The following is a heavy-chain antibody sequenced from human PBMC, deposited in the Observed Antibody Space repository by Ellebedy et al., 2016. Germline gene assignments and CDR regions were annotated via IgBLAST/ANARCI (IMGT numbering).Heavy chain of an antibody. Sequence: GESLKISXAASGFTFSSYAMHWVRQAPGKGLEWVAVISYDGSNKYYADSVKGRFTISRDNSKNTLYLQMNSLRAEDTAVYYCARGDGDYSLYYYYGMDVWGQGTTVTVSS. J-gene: IGHJ6*02. CDR1: GFTFSSYA. D-gene: IGHD4-17*01. V-gene: IGHV3-30-3*01. CDR2: ISYDGSNK. CDR3: ARGDGDYSLYYYYGMDV.